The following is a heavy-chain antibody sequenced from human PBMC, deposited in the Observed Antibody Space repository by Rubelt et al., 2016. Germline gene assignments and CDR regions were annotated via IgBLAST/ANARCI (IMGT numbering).Heavy chain of an antibody. D-gene: IGHD3-10*01. J-gene: IGHJ4*02. CDR2: INHSGST. CDR1: GGSFSGYY. V-gene: IGHV4-34*01. Sequence: QVQLQQWGAGLLKPSETLSLTCAVYGGSFSGYYWSWIRQPPGKGLEWIGEINHSGSTNYNPSLKSRVTISVDTSKNQFSLKLSSVTAADTAVYYCARGGFGSGSADYWGQGTLVTVSS. CDR3: ARGGFGSGSADY.